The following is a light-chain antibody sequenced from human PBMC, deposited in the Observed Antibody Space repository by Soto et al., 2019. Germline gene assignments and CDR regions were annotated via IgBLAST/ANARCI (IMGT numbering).Light chain of an antibody. CDR3: QQYSTYPWT. J-gene: IGKJ1*01. CDR2: DAS. CDR1: QSISSW. V-gene: IGKV1-5*01. Sequence: DIQMTQSLSTLSASVGDRVTITCRASQSISSWLAWYQQKPGKAPKVLIFDASSLESGVPSRFSGSGSATEFTLTISSLQPDDFATYYCQQYSTYPWTFGQGTKVDIK.